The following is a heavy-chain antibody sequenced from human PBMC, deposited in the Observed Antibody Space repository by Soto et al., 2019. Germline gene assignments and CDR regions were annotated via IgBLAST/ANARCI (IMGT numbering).Heavy chain of an antibody. Sequence: LRLSCAASGFTFRSYEMNWVRQAPGKGLEWVSYISSSGSTIYYADSVKGRFTISRDNAKNSLYLQMNSLRAEDTAVYYCARDSDSGYSPAFDYWGQGTLVTVSS. V-gene: IGHV3-48*03. CDR2: ISSSGSTI. CDR3: ARDSDSGYSPAFDY. J-gene: IGHJ4*02. D-gene: IGHD3-22*01. CDR1: GFTFRSYE.